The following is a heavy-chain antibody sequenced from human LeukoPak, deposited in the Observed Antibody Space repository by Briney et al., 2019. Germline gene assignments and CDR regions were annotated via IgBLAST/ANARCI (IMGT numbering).Heavy chain of an antibody. CDR3: ARDRINNYFDP. V-gene: IGHV4-59*01. CDR1: GGSIGNYY. Sequence: SETLSLTCTVSGGSIGNYYWSWIRQPPGKGLEWLGYIYYSGITNYNPSLKSRVTISVDTSKNQFFLRLTSMTAADTALYYCARDRINNYFDPGGQGTMVTVSS. CDR2: IYYSGIT. D-gene: IGHD3-10*01. J-gene: IGHJ5*02.